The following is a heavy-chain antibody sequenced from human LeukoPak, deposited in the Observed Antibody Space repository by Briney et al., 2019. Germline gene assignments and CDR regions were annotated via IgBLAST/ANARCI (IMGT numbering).Heavy chain of an antibody. Sequence: ASVKVSCKASGGTFSSYAISWVRQAPGQGLEWMGGIIPIFGTANYAQKFQGRVTITADKSTSTAYMELSSLRSEDTAVYYFARDRYYGSGSPEGFDAFDIWGQGTMVTVSS. CDR2: IIPIFGTA. J-gene: IGHJ3*02. D-gene: IGHD3-10*01. CDR3: ARDRYYGSGSPEGFDAFDI. V-gene: IGHV1-69*06. CDR1: GGTFSSYA.